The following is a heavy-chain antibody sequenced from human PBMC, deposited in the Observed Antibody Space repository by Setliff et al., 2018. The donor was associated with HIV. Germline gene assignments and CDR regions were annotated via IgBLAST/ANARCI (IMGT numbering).Heavy chain of an antibody. CDR1: GGSISSYY. J-gene: IGHJ4*02. CDR3: VRRTDYYGSGSESSFDY. V-gene: IGHV4-59*08. Sequence: SETLSLTCTVSGGSISSYYWSWIRQPPGKGLEWIGSFYHGGSTLYNPSLRSRVTISVDTSKNHFSLILTSVTAADTAVYYCVRRTDYYGSGSESSFDYWGQGTLVTVSS. D-gene: IGHD3-10*01. CDR2: FYHGGST.